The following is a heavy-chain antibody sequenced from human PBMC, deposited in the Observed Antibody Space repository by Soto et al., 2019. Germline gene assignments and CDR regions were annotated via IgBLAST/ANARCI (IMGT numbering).Heavy chain of an antibody. CDR2: INHSGST. V-gene: IGHV4-34*01. CDR3: ARGLPRSTSWANWFDP. CDR1: GGSFSGYY. Sequence: PSETLSLTCAVYGGSFSGYYWSWIRQPPGTGLEWIGEINHSGSTNYNPSLTSRVTISVDTSKNQYSLKLSSVTAADTAVYYCARGLPRSTSWANWFDPWGQGTLVTVSS. D-gene: IGHD2-2*01. J-gene: IGHJ5*02.